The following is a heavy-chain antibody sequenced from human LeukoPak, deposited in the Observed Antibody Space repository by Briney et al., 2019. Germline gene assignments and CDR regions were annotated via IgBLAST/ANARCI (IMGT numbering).Heavy chain of an antibody. CDR2: ISGSGGST. CDR3: ASSLLTRGRGPSDY. D-gene: IGHD3-16*01. CDR1: GFTFSSYA. V-gene: IGHV3-23*01. Sequence: GGSLRLSCAASGFTFSSYAMSWVRQTPGKGLEWVSAISGSGGSTYYADSVKGRFTISRDNSKNTLFLQVNSLRAEDTAFYYCASSLLTRGRGPSDYWGQGTLVTVSS. J-gene: IGHJ4*02.